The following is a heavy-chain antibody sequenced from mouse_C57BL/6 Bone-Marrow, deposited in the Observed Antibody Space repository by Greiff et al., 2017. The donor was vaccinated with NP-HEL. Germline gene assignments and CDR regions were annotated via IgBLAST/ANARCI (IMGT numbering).Heavy chain of an antibody. D-gene: IGHD2-5*01. Sequence: VQGVESGAELVRPGTSVKVSCKASGYAFTNYLIEWVKQRPGQGLEWIGVINPGSGGTNYNEKFKGKATLTADKSSSTAYMQLSSLTSEDSAVYFCARSYYSNYDFAYWGQGTLVTVSA. CDR2: INPGSGGT. CDR1: GYAFTNYL. V-gene: IGHV1-54*01. CDR3: ARSYYSNYDFAY. J-gene: IGHJ3*01.